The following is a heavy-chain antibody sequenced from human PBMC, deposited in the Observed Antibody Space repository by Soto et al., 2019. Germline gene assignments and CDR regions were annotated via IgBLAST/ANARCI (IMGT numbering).Heavy chain of an antibody. J-gene: IGHJ6*01. Sequence: PGGSLRLSCAASGFTFSSYAMHWVRQAPGKGLEWVAVISYDGSNKYYADSVKGRFTISRDNSKNTLYLQMNSLRAEDTAVYYCARALGGGYNYGYYYYGMDVWGQGTTVTVSP. V-gene: IGHV3-30-3*01. CDR3: ARALGGGYNYGYYYYGMDV. D-gene: IGHD5-12*01. CDR1: GFTFSSYA. CDR2: ISYDGSNK.